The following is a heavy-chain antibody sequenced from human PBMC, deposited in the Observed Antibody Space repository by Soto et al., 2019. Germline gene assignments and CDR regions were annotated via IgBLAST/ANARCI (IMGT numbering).Heavy chain of an antibody. CDR3: ARGARAKQLVRTGAFDI. V-gene: IGHV1-69*13. CDR2: IIPIFGTA. Sequence: GASVKVSSKAAGGTFSSYAISWVRQAPGQGLEWMGGIIPIFGTANYAQKFQGRVTITADESTSTAYMELSSLRSEDTAVYYCARGARAKQLVRTGAFDIWGQGTMVTVSS. CDR1: GGTFSSYA. D-gene: IGHD6-6*01. J-gene: IGHJ3*02.